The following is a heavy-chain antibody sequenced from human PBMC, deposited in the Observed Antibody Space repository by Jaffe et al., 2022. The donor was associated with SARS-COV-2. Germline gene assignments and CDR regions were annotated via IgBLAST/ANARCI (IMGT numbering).Heavy chain of an antibody. Sequence: QVQLQESGPGLVKPSETLSLTCTVSGGSVSSGSYYWSWIRQPPGKGLEWIGYIYYSGSTNYNPSLKSRVTISVDTSKNQFSLKLSSVTAADTAVYYCARGYSGYDWVRAFDYWGQGTLVTVSS. J-gene: IGHJ4*02. CDR3: ARGYSGYDWVRAFDY. CDR1: GGSVSSGSYY. V-gene: IGHV4-61*01. CDR2: IYYSGST. D-gene: IGHD5-12*01.